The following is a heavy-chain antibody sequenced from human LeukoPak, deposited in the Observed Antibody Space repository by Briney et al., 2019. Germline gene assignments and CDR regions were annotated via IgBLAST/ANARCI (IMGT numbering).Heavy chain of an antibody. CDR1: GFTFSSYD. CDR3: ARGNILTGYDY. D-gene: IGHD3-9*01. J-gene: IGHJ4*02. CDR2: IGTAGDT. V-gene: IGHV3-13*01. Sequence: SGGSLRLSCAASGFTFSSYDMHWVRQATGKVLEWVSAIGTAGDTYYSGSVKGRFTISRENAKNSLYLQMNSLRAGYTAVYYCARGNILTGYDYWGQGTLVTVSS.